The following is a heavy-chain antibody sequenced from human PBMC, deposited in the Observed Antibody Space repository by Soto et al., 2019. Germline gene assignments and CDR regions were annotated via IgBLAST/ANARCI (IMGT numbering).Heavy chain of an antibody. J-gene: IGHJ3*02. Sequence: ASVKVSCKASGNTFTSYDINWVRQATGQGLEWMGWMNPNSGNTGYAQKFQGRVTMTRNTSISTAYMELSSLRSEDTAVYYCARRGVAAAGTLTAFDIWGQGTMVTVSS. CDR3: ARRGVAAAGTLTAFDI. CDR2: MNPNSGNT. D-gene: IGHD6-13*01. V-gene: IGHV1-8*01. CDR1: GNTFTSYD.